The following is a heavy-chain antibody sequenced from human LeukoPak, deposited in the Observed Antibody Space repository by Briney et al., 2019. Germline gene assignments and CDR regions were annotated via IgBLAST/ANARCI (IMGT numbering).Heavy chain of an antibody. V-gene: IGHV3-74*01. CDR3: ARVGLEVGDAFDI. J-gene: IGHJ3*02. CDR2: INTDGSST. CDR1: GFTFSSYW. Sequence: GGSLRLSCAASGFTFSSYWMHWVRQAPGKGLVWVSRINTDGSSTSYADSVKGRFTISRDNSKNTLYLQMNSLRAEDTAVYYCARVGLEVGDAFDIWGQGTMVTVSS. D-gene: IGHD1-26*01.